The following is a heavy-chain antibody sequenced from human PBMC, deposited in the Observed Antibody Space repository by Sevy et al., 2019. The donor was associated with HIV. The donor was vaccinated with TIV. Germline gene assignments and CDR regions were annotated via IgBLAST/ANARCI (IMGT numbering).Heavy chain of an antibody. J-gene: IGHJ6*02. V-gene: IGHV3-21*01. D-gene: IGHD2-8*01. Sequence: GGSLRLSCAASGFSFSGYSFNWVRQAPGKGLEWVSSIDTSSAYIYYADSVKGRFTISRDNAKNSLYLQMSSLRAGDTAVYFCARVNCTNGVCFQGYYYYGLDVWGQGTTVTVSS. CDR3: ARVNCTNGVCFQGYYYYGLDV. CDR1: GFSFSGYS. CDR2: IDTSSAYI.